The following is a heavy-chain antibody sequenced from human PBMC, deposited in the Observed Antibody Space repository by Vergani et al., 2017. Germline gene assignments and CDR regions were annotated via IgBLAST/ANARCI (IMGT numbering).Heavy chain of an antibody. D-gene: IGHD6-19*01. CDR2: TYYRSKWYN. CDR1: GDSVSSNSAA. V-gene: IGHV6-1*01. Sequence: QVQLQQSGPGLVKPSQTLSLTCAISGDSVSSNSAAWNWIRQSPSRGLEWLGRTYYRSKWYNDYAVSVKSRITINPDTSKNQFSLQLNSVTPEDTAVYYCXRTSVAGPPSFYYYGMDVWGQGTTVTVSS. J-gene: IGHJ6*02. CDR3: XRTSVAGPPSFYYYGMDV.